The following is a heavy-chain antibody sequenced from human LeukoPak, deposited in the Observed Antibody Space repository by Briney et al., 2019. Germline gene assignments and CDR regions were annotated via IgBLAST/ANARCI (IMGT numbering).Heavy chain of an antibody. D-gene: IGHD2-2*01. Sequence: SETLSLTCTVSGGSVSSGTYYWSWIRQPPGKGLEWIGYTYYSGSTNYNPSLMSRVTISVDTSKNQFSLKLSSVTAADTAVYYCARELVPAAKSPYYYYYGMDVWGQGTTVTVSS. J-gene: IGHJ6*02. CDR1: GGSVSSGTYY. CDR2: TYYSGST. CDR3: ARELVPAAKSPYYYYYGMDV. V-gene: IGHV4-61*01.